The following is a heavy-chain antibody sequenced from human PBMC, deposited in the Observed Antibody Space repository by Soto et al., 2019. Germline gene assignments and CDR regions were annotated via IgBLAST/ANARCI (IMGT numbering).Heavy chain of an antibody. D-gene: IGHD2-2*01. CDR1: GFTFGDYA. CDR2: IRSKDFGGTR. V-gene: IGHV3-49*03. CDR3: SRVSCTSTNCLYYFDY. J-gene: IGHJ4*02. Sequence: SCTASGFTFGDYAMSWFRQAPGKGLQWVGFIRSKDFGGTREYAASVKGRFTISRDDSKSIAYLQMNSLITEDTAVYYCSRVSCTSTNCLYYFDYWGQGTRVTVSS.